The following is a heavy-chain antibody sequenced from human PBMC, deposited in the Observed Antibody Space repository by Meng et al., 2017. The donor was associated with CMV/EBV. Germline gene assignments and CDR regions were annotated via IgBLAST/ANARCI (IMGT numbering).Heavy chain of an antibody. CDR3: ARDDFDYYGMDV. J-gene: IGHJ6*02. CDR1: GFTFSRYA. Sequence: GESLKISCAASGFTFSRYAMHWVRQAPGKGLEWVAVISYDGSNKYYADSVKGRFTISRDNSKNTLYLQMNSLRAEDTAVYYCARDDFDYYGMDVWGQGTTVTVSS. D-gene: IGHD3/OR15-3a*01. CDR2: ISYDGSNK. V-gene: IGHV3-30*04.